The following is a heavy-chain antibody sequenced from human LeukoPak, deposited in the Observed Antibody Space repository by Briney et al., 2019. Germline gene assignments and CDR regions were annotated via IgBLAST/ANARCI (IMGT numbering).Heavy chain of an antibody. J-gene: IGHJ4*02. CDR3: ARDNSPWGSYRPAYYFDY. V-gene: IGHV4-59*01. CDR1: GGSISSYY. CDR2: IYYSGST. Sequence: SETLSLTCTVSGGSISSYYWSGIRQPPGKGLEWIGHIYYSGSTNYNPSLKSRVTISVDTSKNQFSLKLSSVTAADTAVYYCARDNSPWGSYRPAYYFDYWGQGTLVTVSS. D-gene: IGHD3-16*02.